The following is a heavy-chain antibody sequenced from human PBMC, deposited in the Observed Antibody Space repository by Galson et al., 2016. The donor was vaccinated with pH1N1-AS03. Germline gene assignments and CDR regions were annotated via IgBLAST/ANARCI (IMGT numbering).Heavy chain of an antibody. D-gene: IGHD1-14*01. J-gene: IGHJ4*02. Sequence: SLRLSCAASGFTFSASNIHWVRQASGKGLEWVGRIRTRDNNYATEYTASVRGRITSSRDDSKNTAYLQMNSLKTQDTAVYYCTRQGPTISEDFDYWGQGTLVTVSS. CDR3: TRQGPTISEDFDY. CDR1: GFTFSASN. V-gene: IGHV3-73*01. CDR2: IRTRDNNYAT.